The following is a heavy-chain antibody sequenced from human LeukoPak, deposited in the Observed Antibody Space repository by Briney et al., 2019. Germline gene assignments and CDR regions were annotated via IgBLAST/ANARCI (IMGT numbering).Heavy chain of an antibody. D-gene: IGHD1-7*01. CDR3: ARSKRVTGTTSYYYMDV. J-gene: IGHJ6*03. CDR2: INPNSGGT. CDR1: GYTFTSYG. Sequence: ASVKVSCKASGYTFTSYGISWVRQAPGQGLEWMGWINPNSGGTNYAQKFQGRVTMTRDTSISTAYMELSRLRSDDTAVYYCARSKRVTGTTSYYYMDVWGKGTTVTVSS. V-gene: IGHV1-2*02.